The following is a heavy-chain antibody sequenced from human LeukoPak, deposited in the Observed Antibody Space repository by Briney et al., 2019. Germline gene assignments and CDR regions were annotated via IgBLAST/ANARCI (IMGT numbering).Heavy chain of an antibody. J-gene: IGHJ6*02. D-gene: IGHD3-22*01. CDR2: INPGDGTT. Sequence: GASVKVSCKASGYTFSDSYMHWVRQAPGQGLEWMGVINPGDGTTSYAQKFQGRVTMTRDTSTSTVYMELSSLRSDDTAVYYCARWWDDGSGYSYYYGMDVWGQGTTVTVSS. V-gene: IGHV1-46*01. CDR3: ARWWDDGSGYSYYYGMDV. CDR1: GYTFSDSY.